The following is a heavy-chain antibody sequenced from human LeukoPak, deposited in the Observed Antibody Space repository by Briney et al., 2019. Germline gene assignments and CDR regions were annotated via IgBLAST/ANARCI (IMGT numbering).Heavy chain of an antibody. CDR2: IRYDGSNK. CDR3: ARRWIVGATSYFDY. V-gene: IGHV3-30*02. Sequence: GGSLRLSCAASGFTFSNYGMHWARQAPGKGLEWVAFIRYDGSNKYYADSVKGRFTISRDNSKNTLYLQMNSLRAEDTAVYYCARRWIVGATSYFDYWGQGTLVSVSS. J-gene: IGHJ4*02. D-gene: IGHD1-26*01. CDR1: GFTFSNYG.